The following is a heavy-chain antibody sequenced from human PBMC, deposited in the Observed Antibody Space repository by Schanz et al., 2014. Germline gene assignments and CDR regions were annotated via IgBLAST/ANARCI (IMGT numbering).Heavy chain of an antibody. CDR2: ISHDGYST. Sequence: VQLVQSGGGLVQPGGSLRLSCSASGFTFSIYAMHWVRQAPGKGLEYVSAISHDGYSTYYADSVKGRFTISRDNSKNTLYLQMNSLRAEDTAVYYCAKSQGSSFDSWGQGTLXTVSS. J-gene: IGHJ4*02. D-gene: IGHD6-13*01. CDR3: AKSQGSSFDS. CDR1: GFTFSIYA. V-gene: IGHV3-64*04.